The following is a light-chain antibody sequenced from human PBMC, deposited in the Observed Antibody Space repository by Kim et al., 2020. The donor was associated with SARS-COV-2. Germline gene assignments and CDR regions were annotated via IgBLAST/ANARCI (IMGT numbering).Light chain of an antibody. CDR3: QSYDSSLSGSV. J-gene: IGLJ3*02. V-gene: IGLV1-40*01. CDR2: GNN. CDR1: SSNIGAGYD. Sequence: QRVTISCTGSSSNIGAGYDVHWYQQFPGTAPKLLIYGNNNRPSGVPDRFSGSKSGTSASLAITGLRAEDEADYYCQSYDSSLSGSVFGGGTQLTVL.